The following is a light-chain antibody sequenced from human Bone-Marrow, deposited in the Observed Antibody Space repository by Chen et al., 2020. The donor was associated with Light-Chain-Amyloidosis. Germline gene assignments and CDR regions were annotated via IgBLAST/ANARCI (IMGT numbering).Light chain of an antibody. V-gene: IGKV3-20*01. J-gene: IGKJ4*01. CDR3: QQYGTSPLT. CDR1: QTISSNY. CDR2: GSS. Sequence: ETVLTQSPGTLSLSPGEGANLSCRASQTISSNYLTWYQQKFGQAPRLLIYGSSSRATGIPDRFTGSGSGTDFTLTSNRLEPEDFAMYYCQQYGTSPLTFGGGTKVEIK.